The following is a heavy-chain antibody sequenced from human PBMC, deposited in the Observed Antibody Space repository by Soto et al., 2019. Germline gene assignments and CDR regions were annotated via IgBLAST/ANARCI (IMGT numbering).Heavy chain of an antibody. J-gene: IGHJ4*02. CDR2: ISGSGHTT. V-gene: IGHV3-23*01. CDR1: GFTFSGYA. CDR3: AKDVSDDFWSGPYY. D-gene: IGHD3-3*01. Sequence: GGSLRLSCAASGFTFSGYAMSWVRQAPGKGLEWVSGISGSGHTTYYADSVKGRFTISRDNFKNTLFLQMSSLRAEDTAVYYCAKDVSDDFWSGPYYGGQRTPVTVPS.